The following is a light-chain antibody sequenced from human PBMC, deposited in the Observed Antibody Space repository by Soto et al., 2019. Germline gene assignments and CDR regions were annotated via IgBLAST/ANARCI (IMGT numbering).Light chain of an antibody. CDR3: GAWDSSLSAVL. CDR1: SSNIGNNY. CDR2: DNN. V-gene: IGLV1-51*01. Sequence: QSVLTQPPSVSAAPRQKVTISCYGSSSNIGNNYVSWYHQLPGTAPKLVIYDNNKRPSDIPDRFSGSKSGTSATLDITGLXXXXXXXYYCGAWDSSLSAVLFGGGTKVTVL. J-gene: IGLJ2*01.